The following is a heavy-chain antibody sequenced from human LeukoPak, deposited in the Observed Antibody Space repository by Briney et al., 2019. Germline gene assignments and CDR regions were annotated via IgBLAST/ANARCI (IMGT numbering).Heavy chain of an antibody. D-gene: IGHD1-26*01. J-gene: IGHJ4*02. CDR3: ARGPAMGATYFES. Sequence: PSETLSLTCAVYGGSFSGYYWSWIRQPAGKGLEWIGRIHTSGSTLYDPSLKSRVTMSVDTSKNQFSLKLRSVTAADTAMYYCARGPAMGATYFESWGQGILVTVSS. CDR2: IHTSGST. CDR1: GGSFSGYY. V-gene: IGHV4-59*10.